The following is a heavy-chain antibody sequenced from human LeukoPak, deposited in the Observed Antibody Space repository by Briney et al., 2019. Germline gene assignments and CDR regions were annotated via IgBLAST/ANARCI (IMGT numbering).Heavy chain of an antibody. CDR1: GYTFTSYG. J-gene: IGHJ4*02. Sequence: GASVKVSCKASGYTFTSYGISWVRQAPGQGLEWMGWISAYNGNTNYAQKLQGRVTMTTDTSTSTAYMELRSLRSDDTAVYYCARDMITMVRGVIVFDYWGQGTLSPSPQ. CDR3: ARDMITMVRGVIVFDY. V-gene: IGHV1-18*01. CDR2: ISAYNGNT. D-gene: IGHD3-10*01.